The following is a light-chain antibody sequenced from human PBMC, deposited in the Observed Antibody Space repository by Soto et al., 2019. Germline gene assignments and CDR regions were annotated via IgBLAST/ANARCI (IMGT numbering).Light chain of an antibody. CDR1: QTIDSN. V-gene: IGKV3-15*01. CDR2: GAS. J-gene: IGKJ5*01. CDR3: QHYYKGSPIT. Sequence: EVVLTQSPVTLSLSPGEGATLSCRASQTIDSNLAWYQQKPGQAPRLLVYGASTRATGIPVRFSGSGSGTEFTLTISSLQSDDFAVYYCQHYYKGSPITFGQGTRLEIK.